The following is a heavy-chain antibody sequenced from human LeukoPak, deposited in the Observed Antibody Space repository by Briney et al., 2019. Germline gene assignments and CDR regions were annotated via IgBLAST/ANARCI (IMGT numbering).Heavy chain of an antibody. CDR3: AKWAGHVRHANALYVSLDH. J-gene: IGHJ4*02. D-gene: IGHD2-8*01. Sequence: GGSLRLSCTASEFTFRAYALTGVGQAPGKGLEWVSSISGTGDDTYYADSVKGRFTISRDNSKDTLFLLMSSLRDEDTAVYYCAKWAGHVRHANALYVSLDHWGRGTPVTVSS. V-gene: IGHV3-23*01. CDR1: EFTFRAYA. CDR2: ISGTGDDT.